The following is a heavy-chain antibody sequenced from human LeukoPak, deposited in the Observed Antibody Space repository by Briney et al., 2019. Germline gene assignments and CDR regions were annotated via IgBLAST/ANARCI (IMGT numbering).Heavy chain of an antibody. J-gene: IGHJ4*02. CDR1: VYIYTNYG. V-gene: IGHV1-18*01. CDR3: TRGPEWFGVNVDY. Sequence: GASVKVSCKDSVYIYTNYGINWVRQAPGQGLEWMGWISAYNGNTKYAQRLQGRVTMTTDTSTSTAHMELRSLRTDDTAVYYCTRGPEWFGVNVDYWGQGTLVTVSS. CDR2: ISAYNGNT. D-gene: IGHD3-10*01.